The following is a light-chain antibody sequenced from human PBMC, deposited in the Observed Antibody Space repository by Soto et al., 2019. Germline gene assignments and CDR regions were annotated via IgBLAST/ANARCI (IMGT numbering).Light chain of an antibody. Sequence: DIEITQSPSSLSASVLDIFTITCLASQSINNYLTWYQQKPGKAPQLLIYAASILESGVPSRFSGSGSGTDFTLTIGSLQPEDFATYYCQESYSIPGTFGQGTKVDIK. CDR1: QSINNY. J-gene: IGKJ1*01. CDR3: QESYSIPGT. V-gene: IGKV1-39*01. CDR2: AAS.